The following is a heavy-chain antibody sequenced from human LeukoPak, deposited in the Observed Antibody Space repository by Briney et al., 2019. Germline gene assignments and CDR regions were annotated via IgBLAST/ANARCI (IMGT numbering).Heavy chain of an antibody. J-gene: IGHJ4*02. CDR1: GFTVSSNY. V-gene: IGHV3-53*01. CDR3: ARGRYYGSGAPWYFDY. Sequence: GGSLRLSCAASGFTVSSNYMSWVRQAPGKGLEWVSVIYSGGSTYYADPVKGRFTISRDNSKNTLYLQMNSLRAEDTAVYYCARGRYYGSGAPWYFDYWGQGTLVTVSS. D-gene: IGHD3-10*01. CDR2: IYSGGST.